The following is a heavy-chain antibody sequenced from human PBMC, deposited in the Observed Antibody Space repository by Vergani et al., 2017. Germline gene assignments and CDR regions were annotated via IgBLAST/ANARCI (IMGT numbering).Heavy chain of an antibody. Sequence: EVQLLESGGNLVQPGGSLRLSCAASGFTFTNFAMTWVRQAPGEGLQWVSGISGSGGFTYYDDSVKGRFTISRDNYKNTMFLKMNNLRDEDTAVYYCAKDNVPGYYDSSGYCDYWGQGTLVAGSS. CDR2: ISGSGGFT. J-gene: IGHJ4*02. CDR3: AKDNVPGYYDSSGYCDY. D-gene: IGHD3-22*01. V-gene: IGHV3-23*01. CDR1: GFTFTNFA.